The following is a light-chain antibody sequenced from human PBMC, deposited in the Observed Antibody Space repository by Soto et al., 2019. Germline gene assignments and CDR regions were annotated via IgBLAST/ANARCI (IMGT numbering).Light chain of an antibody. CDR1: QSVSGW. Sequence: DIQITQSPSTLSASVGDTVTVTCRASQSVSGWLAWYQQKPGKAPKRLIYAASSLQSGVPSRFSGSGSETDFTLTISSLQPEDFATYSCQQSYSTTWTFGQGTKVDIK. CDR2: AAS. CDR3: QQSYSTTWT. J-gene: IGKJ1*01. V-gene: IGKV1-39*01.